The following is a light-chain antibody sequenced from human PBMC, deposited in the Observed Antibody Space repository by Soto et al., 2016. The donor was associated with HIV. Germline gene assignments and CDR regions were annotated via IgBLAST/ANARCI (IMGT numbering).Light chain of an antibody. CDR2: AAS. V-gene: IGKV1-39*01. CDR1: QSVTTY. Sequence: DVRMTQSPSSLSASVGDRVIITCRASQSVTTYLNWYQQRPGRAPKLLIYAASTLQRGVSSRFSGSGSGTYFTLTINNLQPEDFATYYCQQNYYSDPLTFGGGTKVDIK. J-gene: IGKJ4*01. CDR3: QQNYYSDPLT.